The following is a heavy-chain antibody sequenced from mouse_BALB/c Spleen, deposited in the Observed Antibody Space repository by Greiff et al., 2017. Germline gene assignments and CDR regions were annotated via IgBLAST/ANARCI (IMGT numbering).Heavy chain of an antibody. J-gene: IGHJ1*01. D-gene: IGHD1-1*01. V-gene: IGHV5-6-5*01. CDR1: GFTFSSYA. CDR2: ISSGGST. Sequence: DVMLVESGGGLVKPGGSLKLSCAASGFTFSSYAMSWVRQTPEKRLEWVASISSGGSTYYPDSVKGRFTISRDNARNILYLQMSSLRSEDTAMYYCARGGDYGTYFDVWGAGTTVTVSS. CDR3: ARGGDYGTYFDV.